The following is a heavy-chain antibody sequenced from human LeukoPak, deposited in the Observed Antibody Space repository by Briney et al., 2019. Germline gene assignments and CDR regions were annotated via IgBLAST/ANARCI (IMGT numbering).Heavy chain of an antibody. CDR1: GGSIDRKY. J-gene: IGHJ3*02. CDR2: IHSGGNT. V-gene: IGHV4-59*01. D-gene: IGHD3-22*01. Sequence: SETLSLTCTVSGGSIDRKYWSWIRQSPGKGLEWIGYIHSGGNTNYNPSLKSRVTMSLDTSKNQISLRLSSVTAADTAVYYCARRTYDSSGYRKDAFDIWGQGTMVTVSS. CDR3: ARRTYDSSGYRKDAFDI.